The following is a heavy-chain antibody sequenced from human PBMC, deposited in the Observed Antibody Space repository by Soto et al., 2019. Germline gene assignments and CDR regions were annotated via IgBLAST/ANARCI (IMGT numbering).Heavy chain of an antibody. J-gene: IGHJ4*02. D-gene: IGHD3-10*01. CDR2: IYYSGST. V-gene: IGHV4-59*01. CDR1: GGSISSYY. Sequence: SETLSLTCTVSGGSISSYYWSWIRQPPGKGLEWIGYIYYSGSTNYNPSLKSRVTISVDTSKNQFSLKLSSVTAADTAVYYCARDGEMAKIFYWGQGTLVTVSS. CDR3: ARDGEMAKIFY.